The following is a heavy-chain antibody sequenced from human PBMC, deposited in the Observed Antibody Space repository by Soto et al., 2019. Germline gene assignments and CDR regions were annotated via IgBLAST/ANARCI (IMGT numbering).Heavy chain of an antibody. D-gene: IGHD2-15*01. V-gene: IGHV3-21*01. Sequence: LRLSCAASGFTFSSYGMHWVRQAPGKGLEWVSSISSSSSYIYYADSVKGRFTISRDNAKNSLYLQMNSLRAEDTAVYYCARAGVVVAATPSRYPREYYYYYYGMDVWGQGTTVTVSS. CDR1: GFTFSSYG. J-gene: IGHJ6*02. CDR3: ARAGVVVAATPSRYPREYYYYYYGMDV. CDR2: ISSSSSYI.